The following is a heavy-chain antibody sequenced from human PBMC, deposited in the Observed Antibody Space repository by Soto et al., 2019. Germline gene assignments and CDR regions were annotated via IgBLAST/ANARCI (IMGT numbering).Heavy chain of an antibody. CDR1: GGSISSGGYS. Sequence: QLQLQESGSGLVKPSQTLSLTCAVSGGSISSGGYSWSWIRQPPGKGLEWIGYIYHSGSTYYNPSPKSPVTLSVDRSKNQFSLELSSVPAAGTAVYYCTRVPADWGPGPLVTSSS. CDR2: IYHSGST. CDR3: TRVPAD. V-gene: IGHV4-30-2*01. J-gene: IGHJ4*02.